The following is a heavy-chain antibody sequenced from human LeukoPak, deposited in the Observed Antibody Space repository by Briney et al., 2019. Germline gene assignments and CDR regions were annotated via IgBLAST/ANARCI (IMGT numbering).Heavy chain of an antibody. CDR3: ARGLAVSGLLVAFDI. J-gene: IGHJ3*02. Sequence: GASVKVSCKASGYTFTSYGISWLRQAPGQGLEWMAWIDPNSGHTYNVERVQGRVTMTTDTSTTTTYMELRGLTSDDTAVYYCARGLAVSGLLVAFDIWGQGTMVIVSS. CDR2: IDPNSGHT. CDR1: GYTFTSYG. V-gene: IGHV1-18*01. D-gene: IGHD6-19*01.